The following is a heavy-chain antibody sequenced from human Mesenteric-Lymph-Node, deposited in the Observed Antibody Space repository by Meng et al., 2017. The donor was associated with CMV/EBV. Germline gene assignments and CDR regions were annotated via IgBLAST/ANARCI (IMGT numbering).Heavy chain of an antibody. CDR2: ISGGGFRNTD. V-gene: IGHV3-11*01. J-gene: IGHJ4*02. Sequence: GESLKISCTASGFTFSDYYLSWIRQAPGKGLEWISSISGGGFRNTDFTVQHADSVKGRFTISRDNAKNSLYLQVNSLRVEDTAIYYCARRAGSFMSLYYFNLWGRGTQVTVSS. CDR3: ARRAGSFMSLYYFNL. D-gene: IGHD3-10*01. CDR1: GFTFSDYY.